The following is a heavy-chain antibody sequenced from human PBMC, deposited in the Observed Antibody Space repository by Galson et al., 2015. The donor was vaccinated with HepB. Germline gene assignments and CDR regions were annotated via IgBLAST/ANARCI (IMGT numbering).Heavy chain of an antibody. CDR3: AKPRSEYPRDSASSSRWCAP. Sequence: SLRLSCAASGFTFSSYAIHWVRQAPGKGLEWVSVISSNGSQEYYADSVKGRFTISRDNSKNTLYLQMNSLRAEDTAVYYCAKPRSEYPRDSASSSRWCAPGGQGTLVTVSS. CDR1: GFTFSSYA. CDR2: ISSNGSQE. V-gene: IGHV3-30-3*02. D-gene: IGHD1-26*01. J-gene: IGHJ5*02.